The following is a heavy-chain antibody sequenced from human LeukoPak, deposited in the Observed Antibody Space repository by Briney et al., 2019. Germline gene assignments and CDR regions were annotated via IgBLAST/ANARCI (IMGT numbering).Heavy chain of an antibody. J-gene: IGHJ4*02. V-gene: IGHV3-23*01. D-gene: IGHD2-21*02. CDR3: AKDFVVVPGNVNYFDY. CDR2: ISGSGGST. CDR1: RFTFSSYS. Sequence: QSGGSLRLSCAASRFTFSSYSMNWVRQAPGKGLEWVSGISGSGGSTYYADSVKGRFTISRDNSKNTLYLQMNSLRAEDTAVYYCAKDFVVVPGNVNYFDYWGQGTLVTVSS.